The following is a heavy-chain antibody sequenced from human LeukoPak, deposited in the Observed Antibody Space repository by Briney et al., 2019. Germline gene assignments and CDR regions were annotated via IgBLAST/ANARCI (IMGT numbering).Heavy chain of an antibody. V-gene: IGHV3-33*01. CDR3: ARDIRDCSSGSCYSDYFDY. CDR1: GFTFRPYG. D-gene: IGHD2-15*01. CDR2: ILNDGNTK. J-gene: IGHJ4*02. Sequence: GGSLRLSCAASGFTFRPYGMHWVRQAPGKGPEWVALILNDGNTKHYADSVRGRFTISRDNSKNTLYLQMNSLRAEDTAVYYCARDIRDCSSGSCYSDYFDYWGQGTLVTVSS.